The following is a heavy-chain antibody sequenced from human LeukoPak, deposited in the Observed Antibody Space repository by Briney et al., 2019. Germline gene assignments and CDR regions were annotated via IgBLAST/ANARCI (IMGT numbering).Heavy chain of an antibody. D-gene: IGHD3-9*01. V-gene: IGHV3-15*01. CDR1: GFTFNNAW. Sequence: GGSLRLSCAASGFTFNNAWMSWVRQAPGKGLEWVGRIKSKIDGGTTDYAAPVKGRFTISRDDSQNTLFLRMSSLETEDTAVYYCTTDRRHDILTGYYRGWFDPWGQGILVTVSS. J-gene: IGHJ5*02. CDR2: IKSKIDGGTT. CDR3: TTDRRHDILTGYYRGWFDP.